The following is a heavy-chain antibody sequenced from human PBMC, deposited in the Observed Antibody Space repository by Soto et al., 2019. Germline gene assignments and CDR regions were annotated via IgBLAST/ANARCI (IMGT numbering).Heavy chain of an antibody. CDR1: GFTFSSYA. CDR3: ARDGMVRGVIISYYYYGMDV. CDR2: ISYDGSNK. V-gene: IGHV3-30-3*01. Sequence: LRLSCAASGFTFSSYAMHWVRQAPGKGLEWVAVISYDGSNKYYADSVKGRFTISRDNSKNTLYLQMNSLRAEDTAVYYCARDGMVRGVIISYYYYGMDVWGQGTTVTVSS. J-gene: IGHJ6*02. D-gene: IGHD3-10*01.